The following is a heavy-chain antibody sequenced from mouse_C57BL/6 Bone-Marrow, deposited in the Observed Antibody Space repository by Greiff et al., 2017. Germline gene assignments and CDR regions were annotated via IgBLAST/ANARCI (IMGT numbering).Heavy chain of an antibody. CDR3: ARAQLRRFAY. D-gene: IGHD2-4*01. Sequence: VHVKQSGPELVKPGASVKMSCKASGYTFTDYNMHWVKQSHGKSLEWIGYINPNNGGTSYNQKFKGKATLTVNKSSSTAYMELRSLTSEDSAVYYCARAQLRRFAYWGQGTLVTVSA. CDR2: INPNNGGT. CDR1: GYTFTDYN. V-gene: IGHV1-22*01. J-gene: IGHJ3*01.